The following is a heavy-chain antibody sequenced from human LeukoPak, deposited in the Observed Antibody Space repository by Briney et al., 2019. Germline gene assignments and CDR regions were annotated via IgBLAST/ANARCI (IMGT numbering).Heavy chain of an antibody. V-gene: IGHV3-53*01. CDR1: GFTVSSNS. D-gene: IGHD4-11*01. Sequence: GGSLRLSCTVSGFTVSSNSMSWVRQAPGKGLEWVSFIYSDNTHYADSVKGRFTMSRDNAKNSLLLQMKSLRAEDTAVYYCATETPTTRDFDYWGQGTLVTVSS. J-gene: IGHJ4*02. CDR2: IYSDNT. CDR3: ATETPTTRDFDY.